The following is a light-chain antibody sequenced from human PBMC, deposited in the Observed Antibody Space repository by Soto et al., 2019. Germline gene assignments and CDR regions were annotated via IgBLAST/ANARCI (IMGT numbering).Light chain of an antibody. V-gene: IGKV3-20*01. CDR2: GAS. CDR3: QKYGSSPPMT. CDR1: QSVSSSY. Sequence: EIGLTQSPGTLSLSPGERATLSCRASQSVSSSYLAWYQQKPGQAPRLLIYGASSRATGIPDRFSGSGSGTDFTLTISRLEPEDFAVYYCQKYGSSPPMTFGGGTKVDIK. J-gene: IGKJ4*01.